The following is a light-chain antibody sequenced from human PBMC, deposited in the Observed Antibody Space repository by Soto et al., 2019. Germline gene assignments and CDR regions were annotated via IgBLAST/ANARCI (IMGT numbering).Light chain of an antibody. CDR2: SNI. CDR1: SSNIGSNT. Sequence: QSVVTQPPSASGTPGQRVTISCSGSSSNIGSNTVNWYQHLPGTAPKLLIYSNIERPSGVPDRFSGSKSGTSASLAISGLQSEDEADYYCAVWDDSLNVVFGGGTKLIVL. V-gene: IGLV1-44*01. J-gene: IGLJ2*01. CDR3: AVWDDSLNVV.